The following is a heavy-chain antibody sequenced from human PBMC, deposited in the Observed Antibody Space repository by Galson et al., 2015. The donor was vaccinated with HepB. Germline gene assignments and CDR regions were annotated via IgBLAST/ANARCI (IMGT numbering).Heavy chain of an antibody. CDR3: ATGRYSNGYYSSNQYYGLDV. CDR1: GYTLNEVS. CDR2: FDPEDGET. J-gene: IGHJ6*02. D-gene: IGHD3-22*01. Sequence: SVKVSCKVSGYTLNEVSMHWVRQAPGKGLEWMGGFDPEDGETIYAQKFQGRVTMTEDTSTDTAYMDLSSLRSEDTAVYYCATGRYSNGYYSSNQYYGLDVWGQGTTVTVS. V-gene: IGHV1-24*01.